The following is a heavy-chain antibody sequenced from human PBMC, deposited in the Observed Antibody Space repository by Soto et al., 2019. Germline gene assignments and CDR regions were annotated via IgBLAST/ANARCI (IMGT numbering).Heavy chain of an antibody. D-gene: IGHD3-3*01. J-gene: IGHJ4*02. CDR1: GFSLTTSGVG. Sequence: QITLNESGPTVVRPTETLTLTCRFSGFSLTTSGVGVGWIRQSPGKAPEWLALIYWDDDKRYSASLKSRLTITTDTSKNQGVLTVSDLDPTDTATYYCAHRVLRTVFGLVTTTAIYFDFWGRGTPGAVSS. V-gene: IGHV2-5*02. CDR2: IYWDDDK. CDR3: AHRVLRTVFGLVTTTAIYFDF.